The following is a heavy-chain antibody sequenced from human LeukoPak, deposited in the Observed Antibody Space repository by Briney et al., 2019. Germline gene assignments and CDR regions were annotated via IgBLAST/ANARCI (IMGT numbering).Heavy chain of an antibody. CDR2: ISYDGSNK. Sequence: PGGSLRLSCAASGFTFSSYGMHWVRQAPGKGLEWVAVISYDGSNKYYADSVKGRFTISRDNSKNTLYLQMNSLRAEDTAVYYCAKGSVRGVMGYFDYWGQGTLVTVSS. CDR1: GFTFSSYG. D-gene: IGHD3-10*01. J-gene: IGHJ4*02. CDR3: AKGSVRGVMGYFDY. V-gene: IGHV3-30*18.